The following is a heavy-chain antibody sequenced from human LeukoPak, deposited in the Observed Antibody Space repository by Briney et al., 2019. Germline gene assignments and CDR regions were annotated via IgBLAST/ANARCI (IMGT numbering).Heavy chain of an antibody. Sequence: SETLSLTCTVSGGSISSNNYYWGWIRQPPGKGLEWFGSIDYSGSTNYNPSLKSRVTISVDTSKNQFSLKVTSVTAADTAVYYCAKIGGYMVRGVENWFDPWGQGTLVTVSS. J-gene: IGHJ5*02. CDR2: IDYSGST. D-gene: IGHD3-10*01. CDR1: GGSISSNNYY. CDR3: AKIGGYMVRGVENWFDP. V-gene: IGHV4-39*01.